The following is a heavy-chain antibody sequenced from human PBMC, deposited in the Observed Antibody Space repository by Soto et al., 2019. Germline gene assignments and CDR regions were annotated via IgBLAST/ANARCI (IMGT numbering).Heavy chain of an antibody. CDR3: AKDLGFDSSGYYHGSFDY. CDR1: GFTFSSTA. J-gene: IGHJ4*02. V-gene: IGHV3-23*01. D-gene: IGHD3-22*01. CDR2: ISGSVDST. Sequence: GGSLRLSCSASGFTFSSTAMSWVRQAPGKGLEWVSAISGSVDSTYYADSVKGRFTISRDSSKNTLYLQMNSLRAEDTAVYYCAKDLGFDSSGYYHGSFDYWGQGTLVTVSS.